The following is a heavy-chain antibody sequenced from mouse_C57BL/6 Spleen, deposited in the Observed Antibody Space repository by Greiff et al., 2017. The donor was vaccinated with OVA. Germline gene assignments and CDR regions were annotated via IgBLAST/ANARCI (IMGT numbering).Heavy chain of an antibody. CDR2: ISYDGSN. J-gene: IGHJ4*01. V-gene: IGHV3-6*01. CDR3: ARGGWDAMDY. Sequence: EVHLVESGPGLVKPSQSLSLTCSVTGYSITSGYYWNWIRQFPGNKLEWMGYISYDGSNNYNPSLKNRISITRDTSKNQFFLKLNSVTTEDTATYYCARGGWDAMDYWGQGTSVTVSS. CDR1: GYSITSGYY.